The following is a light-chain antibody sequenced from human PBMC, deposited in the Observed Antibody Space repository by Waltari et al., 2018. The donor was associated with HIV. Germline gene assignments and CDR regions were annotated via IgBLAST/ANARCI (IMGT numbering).Light chain of an antibody. CDR2: DVD. CDR1: TNNVGTYNY. J-gene: IGLJ2*01. Sequence: QSALTQPRSVSGSPGQSVTISCAGSTNNVGTYNYVSWYHQNSGEAPRIILYDVDQRPSGVPVRFSGARSGETASLTISGLQAEDEGDFYCCSYGGSWSFVFGGGTRVTVL. V-gene: IGLV2-11*01. CDR3: CSYGGSWSFV.